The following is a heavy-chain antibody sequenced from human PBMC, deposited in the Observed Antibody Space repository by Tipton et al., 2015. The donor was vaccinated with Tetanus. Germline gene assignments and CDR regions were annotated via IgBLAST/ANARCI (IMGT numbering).Heavy chain of an antibody. D-gene: IGHD3-10*01. CDR1: GFTFSSYA. J-gene: IGHJ4*02. Sequence: GSLRLSCAASGFTFSSYAMSRVRQAPGKGLEWVSAISGSGGSTYYADSVKGRFTISRDNSKNTLYLQMNSLRAEDTAVYYCAKDLDPYGSGSTYFDYWGQGTLVTVSS. V-gene: IGHV3-23*01. CDR2: ISGSGGST. CDR3: AKDLDPYGSGSTYFDY.